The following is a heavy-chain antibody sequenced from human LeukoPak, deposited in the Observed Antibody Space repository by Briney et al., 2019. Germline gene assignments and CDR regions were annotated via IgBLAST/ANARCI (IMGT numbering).Heavy chain of an antibody. CDR2: IYTSGST. CDR3: ARVIFGVALDY. Sequence: SETLSLTCTVSGASTSSASYYWSWIRQPAGKGLEWIGRIYTSGSTNYNPSLKSRVTISVDTSKNQFSLKLNSVTAADTAVYYCARVIFGVALDYWGQGTLATVSS. CDR1: GASTSSASYY. V-gene: IGHV4-61*02. D-gene: IGHD3-3*01. J-gene: IGHJ4*02.